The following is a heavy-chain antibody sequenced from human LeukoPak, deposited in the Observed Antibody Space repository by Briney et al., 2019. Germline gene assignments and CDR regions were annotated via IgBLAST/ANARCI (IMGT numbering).Heavy chain of an antibody. Sequence: ASVKVSCKASGYTFTSYGISWVRQAPGQGLEWMGWISAYNGNTNYAQTLQGRVTMTTDTSTSTAYMELRSLRSDDTAVYYCARVESWELPTPPDYWGQGTLVTVSS. CDR1: GYTFTSYG. CDR2: ISAYNGNT. V-gene: IGHV1-18*01. D-gene: IGHD1-26*01. CDR3: ARVESWELPTPPDY. J-gene: IGHJ4*02.